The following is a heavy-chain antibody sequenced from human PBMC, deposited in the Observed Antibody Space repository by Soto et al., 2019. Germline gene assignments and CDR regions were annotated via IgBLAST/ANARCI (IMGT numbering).Heavy chain of an antibody. Sequence: ASVKVSCKASGYNFTSYGISWVRQAPGQGLEWMGWISAYNGNTNYAQKLQGRVTMTTDTSTSTAYMELRSLTSDDTAVYYCARAAGDLEQLVLPLDYWGQGTLVTVSS. CDR2: ISAYNGNT. J-gene: IGHJ4*02. D-gene: IGHD6-6*01. V-gene: IGHV1-18*01. CDR1: GYNFTSYG. CDR3: ARAAGDLEQLVLPLDY.